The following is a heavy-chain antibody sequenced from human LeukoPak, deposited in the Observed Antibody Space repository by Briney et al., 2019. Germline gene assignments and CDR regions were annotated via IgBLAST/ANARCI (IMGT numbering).Heavy chain of an antibody. V-gene: IGHV4-59*01. D-gene: IGHD1-26*01. CDR3: ARVPNVVGPSDY. CDR1: GGSISTYY. CDR2: FYYSGSA. Sequence: SETLSLTCTVSGGSISTYYWSWIRQPPGKGLEWIGFFYYSGSADYNPSLNSRVTMSVDTSKNHFSLKMTSVTATDTAVYYCARVPNVVGPSDYWGQGTLVTVSS. J-gene: IGHJ4*02.